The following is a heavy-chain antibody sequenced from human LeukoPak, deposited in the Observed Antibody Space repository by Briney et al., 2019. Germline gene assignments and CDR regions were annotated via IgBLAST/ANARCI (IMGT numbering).Heavy chain of an antibody. V-gene: IGHV3-23*01. J-gene: IGHJ4*02. Sequence: GGSLRLSYAASGFTFRSYVMSWVRQAPGQGLEWVLAISGSGTSTYYADSVKGRFTISRDNSKNTLYLQMNSLRAEDTAVYYCEGTYYYDSSDDYWGQGTLVTVSS. CDR2: ISGSGTST. CDR1: GFTFRSYV. CDR3: EGTYYYDSSDDY. D-gene: IGHD3-22*01.